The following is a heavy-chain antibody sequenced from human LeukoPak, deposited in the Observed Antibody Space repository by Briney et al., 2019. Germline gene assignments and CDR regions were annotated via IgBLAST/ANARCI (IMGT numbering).Heavy chain of an antibody. CDR3: ARVGTSLYYYDSSGYYAFDY. CDR1: GYTFTSYY. V-gene: IGHV1-2*02. J-gene: IGHJ4*02. CDR2: INPNSGGT. Sequence: ASVKVSCKASGYTFTSYYMHWVRQAPGQGLEWMGWINPNSGGTNYAQKFQGRVTMARDTSISTAYMELSRLRSDDTAVYYCARVGTSLYYYDSSGYYAFDYWGQGTLVTVSS. D-gene: IGHD3-22*01.